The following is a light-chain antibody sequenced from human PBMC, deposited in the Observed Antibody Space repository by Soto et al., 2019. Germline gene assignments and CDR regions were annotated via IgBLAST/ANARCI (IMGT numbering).Light chain of an antibody. Sequence: DIQMTQSPSTLSASVGDRVTITCRASQNIGSWLAWYQQKPGKAPKVLIYVASSLERVVPSRFSGSGSGTEFTLTISSLQPDDFATYYCQQYNSYSGTFGQGTRLEIK. V-gene: IGKV1-5*01. J-gene: IGKJ5*01. CDR2: VAS. CDR3: QQYNSYSGT. CDR1: QNIGSW.